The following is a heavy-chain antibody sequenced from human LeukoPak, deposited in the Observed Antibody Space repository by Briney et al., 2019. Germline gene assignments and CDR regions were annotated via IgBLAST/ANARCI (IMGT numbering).Heavy chain of an antibody. D-gene: IGHD5-18*01. V-gene: IGHV3-21*01. CDR3: ARVTVRGYSYGYRSYMDV. Sequence: RTGGSLRLSCAASGFTFSSYSMNWVRQAPGKGLEWVSSISSSSSYIYYADSVKGRFTISRDNAKNSLYLQMNSLRAEDTAVYYCARVTVRGYSYGYRSYMDVWGKGTTVTVSS. J-gene: IGHJ6*03. CDR2: ISSSSSYI. CDR1: GFTFSSYS.